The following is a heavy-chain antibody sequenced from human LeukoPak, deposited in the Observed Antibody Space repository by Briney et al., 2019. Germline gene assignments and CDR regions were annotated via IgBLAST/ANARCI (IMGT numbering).Heavy chain of an antibody. V-gene: IGHV4-39*01. D-gene: IGHD5-12*01. CDR2: IYYSGST. CDR3: ARLVQHSQKGYSGYDAIDY. J-gene: IGHJ4*02. CDR1: GGSISSSSYY. Sequence: SETLSLTCTVSGGSISSSSYYWGWIRQPPGKGLEWIGSIYYSGSTYYNPSLKSRVTISVDTSKNQFSLKLSSVTAADTAVYYCARLVQHSQKGYSGYDAIDYWGQGTLVTVSS.